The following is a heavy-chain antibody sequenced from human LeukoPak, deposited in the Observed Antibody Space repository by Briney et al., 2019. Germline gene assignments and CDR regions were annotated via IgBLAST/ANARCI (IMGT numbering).Heavy chain of an antibody. J-gene: IGHJ4*02. CDR1: GFTLSDHY. V-gene: IGHV3-72*01. D-gene: IGHD2-21*01. CDR2: SRDKANSYST. CDR3: APLSPID. Sequence: PGGSLRLSCGASGFTLSDHYMDWVRQAPGKGLEWVGRSRDKANSYSTEYAASVKGGFTISRDDSKNSLYLQMNSLKTEDTAVYYCAPLSPIDWGQGTLVTVSS.